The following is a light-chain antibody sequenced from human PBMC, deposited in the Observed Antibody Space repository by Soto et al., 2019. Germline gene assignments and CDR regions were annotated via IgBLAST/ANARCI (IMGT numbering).Light chain of an antibody. CDR1: SSDVGNYNL. J-gene: IGLJ2*01. CDR3: CSYSGSSTFVV. V-gene: IGLV2-23*02. Sequence: QSALTQPASVSGSPGQSITLSCTGTSSDVGNYNLVSWYQQHPGKAPKLMIYEVNKRPSGVSNRFFGSKSGNTASLTISGLQAEDEADDYCCSYSGSSTFVVFGGGTKVTVL. CDR2: EVN.